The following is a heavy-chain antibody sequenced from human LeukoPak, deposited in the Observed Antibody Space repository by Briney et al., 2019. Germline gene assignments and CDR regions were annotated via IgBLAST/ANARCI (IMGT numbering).Heavy chain of an antibody. D-gene: IGHD4-11*01. Sequence: SETLSLTCTVSGGSISSSSYYWGWIGQPPGKGLEWIGSIYYSGSTYYNPSLKSRVTISVDTSKNQFSLKLSSVTAADTAVYYCARDPDDYSNHNPVWGQGTMVTVSS. CDR1: GGSISSSSYY. J-gene: IGHJ3*01. V-gene: IGHV4-39*07. CDR3: ARDPDDYSNHNPV. CDR2: IYYSGST.